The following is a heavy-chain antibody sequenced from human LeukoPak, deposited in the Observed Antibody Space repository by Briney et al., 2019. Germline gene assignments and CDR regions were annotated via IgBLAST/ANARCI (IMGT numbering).Heavy chain of an antibody. V-gene: IGHV3-48*03. D-gene: IGHD1-26*01. J-gene: IGHJ4*02. CDR3: ARALSTGATLDY. CDR2: ISSSGSTI. Sequence: GGSLRLSCAASGFTFSSYEMNWVRQAPGKGLEWVSYISSSGSTIYYADSVKGRFTISRDNAKNSLYLQMNSLRAEDTAVYYCARALSTGATLDYWGQGTLVTVSS. CDR1: GFTFSSYE.